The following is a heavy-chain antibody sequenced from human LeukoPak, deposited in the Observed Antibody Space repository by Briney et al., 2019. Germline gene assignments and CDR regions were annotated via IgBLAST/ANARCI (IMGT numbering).Heavy chain of an antibody. D-gene: IGHD1-26*01. CDR1: GFILSTHG. CDR3: ARDLSFGSLDF. Sequence: GGSLRLSCAASGFILSTHGMHWVRQAPGKGLEWVAGMWCDGSREDYADSVKGRFTISRDMSKNTLNLQMNSLRVEDTAMFYCARDLSFGSLDFRGQGTLVTVSS. V-gene: IGHV3-33*01. CDR2: MWCDGSRE. J-gene: IGHJ4*02.